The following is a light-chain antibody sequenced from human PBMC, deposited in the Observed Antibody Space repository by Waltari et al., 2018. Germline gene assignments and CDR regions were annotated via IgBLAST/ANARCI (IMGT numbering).Light chain of an antibody. CDR3: QQYYSIPYT. Sequence: DIVMTQSPDSLAVSLGERATINCKSSQNILYSSNSKNYLARSQHKPGKPPKLLFNWESTRESGVPDRFSGSGSGTDFTLTISSLQAEDVAVYYCQQYYSIPYTFGQGTQLEIK. CDR1: QNILYSSNSKNY. CDR2: WES. J-gene: IGKJ2*01. V-gene: IGKV4-1*01.